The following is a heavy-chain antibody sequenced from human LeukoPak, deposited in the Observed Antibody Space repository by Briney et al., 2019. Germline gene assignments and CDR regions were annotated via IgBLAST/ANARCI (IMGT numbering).Heavy chain of an antibody. D-gene: IGHD3-10*01. Sequence: SETLSLTCTVSGGSISSYYWSWIRQPPGKGLEWIGYIYYSGSTNYNPSLKSRVTISVDTSKNQFSLKLSSVTAADTAVYYCARAESYYYGSTDPWGQGTLVTVSS. J-gene: IGHJ5*02. V-gene: IGHV4-59*01. CDR2: IYYSGST. CDR1: GGSISSYY. CDR3: ARAESYYYGSTDP.